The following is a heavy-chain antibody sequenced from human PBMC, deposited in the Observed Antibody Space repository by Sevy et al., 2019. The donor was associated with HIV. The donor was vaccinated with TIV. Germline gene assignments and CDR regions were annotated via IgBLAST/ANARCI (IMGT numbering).Heavy chain of an antibody. CDR2: IWYDGSNI. D-gene: IGHD2-15*01. CDR3: ASEVQYCSGGSCYTVEYFQD. V-gene: IGHV3-33*08. Sequence: QLGGPLRLSCAASGFTFSSSGMHWVRQAPGKGLEWVAVIWYDGSNIYYADSVKGRFTISRDNTKNTLYLQMNSLRVEDTAVYYCASEVQYCSGGSCYTVEYFQDWGQGTLVTVSS. CDR1: GFTFSSSG. J-gene: IGHJ1*01.